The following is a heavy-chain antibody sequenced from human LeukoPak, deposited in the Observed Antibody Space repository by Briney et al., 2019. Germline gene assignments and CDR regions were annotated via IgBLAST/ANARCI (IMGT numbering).Heavy chain of an antibody. D-gene: IGHD5-24*01. V-gene: IGHV1-69*05. CDR1: GGTFRHHA. J-gene: IGHJ5*02. CDR2: TIPFLDTP. CDR3: AREKTGDGHNFNWFDP. Sequence: SVKVSCKALGGTFRHHAVSWVRQAPGQGLEWMGGTIPFLDTPQYAQRFQGRLTITTDESTITAYMELNSLQSDDTAVYYCAREKTGDGHNFNWFDPWGQRTLVTVSS.